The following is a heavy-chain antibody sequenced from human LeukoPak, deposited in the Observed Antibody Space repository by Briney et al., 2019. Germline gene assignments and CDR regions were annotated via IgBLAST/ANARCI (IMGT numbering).Heavy chain of an antibody. CDR1: GFTFSSYA. CDR2: ISYDGSNK. J-gene: IGHJ6*04. D-gene: IGHD3-10*01. Sequence: GRSLRLSCAASGFTFSSYAMHWVRQAPGKGLEWVAVISYDGSNKYYADSVKGRFTFSRDNSKNTLYLQMNSLRAEDTAVYYCARVLGLLWFGESFYGMDVWGKGTTVTVSS. CDR3: ARVLGLLWFGESFYGMDV. V-gene: IGHV3-30*04.